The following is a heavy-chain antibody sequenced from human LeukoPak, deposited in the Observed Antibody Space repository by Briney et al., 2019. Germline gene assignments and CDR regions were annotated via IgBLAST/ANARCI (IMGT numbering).Heavy chain of an antibody. J-gene: IGHJ4*02. V-gene: IGHV3-66*01. Sequence: QTGGSLRLSCAASGFTVSSNYMSWVRQAPGKGLEWVSVIYSGGSTYYADSVKGRFTISRDNSKNTLYLQMNSLRAEDTAVYYCARSYYYGSGSYPDYWGQGTLVTVSS. D-gene: IGHD3-10*01. CDR1: GFTVSSNY. CDR2: IYSGGST. CDR3: ARSYYYGSGSYPDY.